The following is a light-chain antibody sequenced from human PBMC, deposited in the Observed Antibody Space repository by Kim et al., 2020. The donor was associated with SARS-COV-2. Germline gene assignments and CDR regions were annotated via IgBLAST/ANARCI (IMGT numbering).Light chain of an antibody. Sequence: QSVTISCTRTSSDVGVYNYVSWYQPHPGKAPKLMIYEVSKRPSGVPDRFAGSKSGNTASLTVSGLQAEDEADYYCSSYAGSNNFVVFGGGTKLTVL. CDR1: SSDVGVYNY. V-gene: IGLV2-8*01. CDR2: EVS. CDR3: SSYAGSNNFVV. J-gene: IGLJ2*01.